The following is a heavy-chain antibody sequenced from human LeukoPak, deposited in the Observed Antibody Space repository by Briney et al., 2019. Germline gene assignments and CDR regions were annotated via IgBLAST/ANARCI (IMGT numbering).Heavy chain of an antibody. CDR2: IIPILGIA. CDR1: GGTFSSYA. V-gene: IGHV1-69*04. CDR3: ARDHLLRYFDWITGEGYYFDY. J-gene: IGHJ4*02. Sequence: PKASVKVSCKASGGTFSSYAISWVRQAPGQGLEWMGRIIPILGIANYAQKFQGRVTITADKSTSTAYMELRSLRSDDTAVYYCARDHLLRYFDWITGEGYYFDYWGQGTLVTVSS. D-gene: IGHD3-9*01.